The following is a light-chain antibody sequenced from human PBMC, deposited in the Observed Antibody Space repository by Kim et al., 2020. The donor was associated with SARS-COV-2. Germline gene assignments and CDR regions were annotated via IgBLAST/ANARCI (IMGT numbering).Light chain of an antibody. V-gene: IGKV1-17*01. CDR2: GAS. Sequence: ASVGDRVTITGRASQDIRNDLGWYQQNPGRAPKRLIYGASSLQSGVPSRFSGSGSGTEFTLTISSVQPEDFATYVCLQHNTYPITFGQGTRLEIK. CDR1: QDIRND. J-gene: IGKJ5*01. CDR3: LQHNTYPIT.